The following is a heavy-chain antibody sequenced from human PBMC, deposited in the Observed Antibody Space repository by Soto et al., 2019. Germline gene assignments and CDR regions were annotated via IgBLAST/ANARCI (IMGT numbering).Heavy chain of an antibody. D-gene: IGHD3-16*01. V-gene: IGHV3-49*04. J-gene: IGHJ5*02. CDR1: GSGFDESA. CDR2: IRTRDYGATT. CDR3: TKGAVFGPFDP. Sequence: PGGSLRLSCTGSGSGFDESALSWVRQGPGKGLEWVGFIRTRDYGATTRYAASVKDRFTMSRDDSKNIVYLHMNSLKVEDTAMYYCTKGAVFGPFDPWGQGTQATVSS.